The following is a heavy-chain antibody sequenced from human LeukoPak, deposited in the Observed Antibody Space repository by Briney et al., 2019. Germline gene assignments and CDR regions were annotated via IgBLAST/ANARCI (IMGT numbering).Heavy chain of an antibody. CDR2: IWYDGSIK. CDR1: GFTFSSYG. CDR3: VKDLINFYS. V-gene: IGHV3-33*06. J-gene: IGHJ4*02. D-gene: IGHD3-22*01. Sequence: GGSLRLSCAASGFTFSSYGMHWVRQGPGKGLEWVAVIWYDGSIKNYADSVKGRFTISRDNSKNTVYLQMNSLKVEDTAMYYCVKDLINFYSWGQGTQVTVSS.